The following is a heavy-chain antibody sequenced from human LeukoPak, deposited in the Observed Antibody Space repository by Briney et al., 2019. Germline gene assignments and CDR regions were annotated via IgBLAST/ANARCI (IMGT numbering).Heavy chain of an antibody. CDR1: GFTFSTSW. Sequence: GGSLRLSCAASGFTFSTSWMSWVRQVPGKGLEWVANIKKDGSETYYVDSVKGRFTISRDDAKNSLYLQMNSLRAEDTAMYYCARGRYSGTTYYFDYWGQGTLVTVSS. CDR3: ARGRYSGTTYYFDY. J-gene: IGHJ4*02. CDR2: IKKDGSET. V-gene: IGHV3-7*03. D-gene: IGHD5-12*01.